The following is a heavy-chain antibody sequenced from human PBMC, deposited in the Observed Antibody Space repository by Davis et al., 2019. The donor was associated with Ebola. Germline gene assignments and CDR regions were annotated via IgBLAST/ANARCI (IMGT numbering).Heavy chain of an antibody. CDR2: INHSGST. D-gene: IGHD2-2*02. V-gene: IGHV4-34*01. Sequence: ESLKISCAASGFTFSDYYMSWIRQPPGKGLEWIGEINHSGSTNYNPSLKSRVTISVDTSKNQFSLKLSSVTAADTAVYYCASPYRGYWGQGTLVTVSS. CDR3: ASPYRGY. J-gene: IGHJ4*02. CDR1: GFTFSDYY.